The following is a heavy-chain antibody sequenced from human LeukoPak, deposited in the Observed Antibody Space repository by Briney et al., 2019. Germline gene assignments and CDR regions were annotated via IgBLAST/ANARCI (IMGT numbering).Heavy chain of an antibody. Sequence: GGSLRLSCAASGFTFSSYAMSWVRQAPGKGLEWVSAISGSGGSTYYADSVKGRFTISRDNSKNTLYLQMNSLRAEDTAVYYCAKTPHDYVWGSYRWDFDYWGQGTLVTVSS. CDR2: ISGSGGST. J-gene: IGHJ4*02. CDR1: GFTFSSYA. CDR3: AKTPHDYVWGSYRWDFDY. D-gene: IGHD3-16*02. V-gene: IGHV3-23*01.